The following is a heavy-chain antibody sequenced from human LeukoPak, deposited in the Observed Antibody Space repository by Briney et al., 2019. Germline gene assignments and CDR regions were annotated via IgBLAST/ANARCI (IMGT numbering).Heavy chain of an antibody. CDR3: ARRRCTSTSCFADY. D-gene: IGHD2-2*01. Sequence: PGGSLRLSCAASGFTFSSYWMSWVRQAPGKRLEWVANIKQDGIERYYVDSVKGRFTISRDNAKNSLYLQMNSLRAEDTAVYYCARRRCTSTSCFADYWGQGTLVTVSS. CDR1: GFTFSSYW. V-gene: IGHV3-7*01. CDR2: IKQDGIER. J-gene: IGHJ4*02.